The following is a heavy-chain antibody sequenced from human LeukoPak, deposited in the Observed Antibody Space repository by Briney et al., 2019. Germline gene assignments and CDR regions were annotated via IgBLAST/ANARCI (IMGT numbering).Heavy chain of an antibody. J-gene: IGHJ6*02. CDR2: IRSETESYAT. Sequence: GGSLKLSCAASGFTFSGSAIHWVRQASGKGLQWVGRIRSETESYATGYAASVNGRFTISRDDSKNTAYLQMNSLKTEDTAVYYCTRLEDSSGSFSCVMDVWGPGTTVTVFS. D-gene: IGHD3-22*01. CDR3: TRLEDSSGSFSCVMDV. V-gene: IGHV3-73*01. CDR1: GFTFSGSA.